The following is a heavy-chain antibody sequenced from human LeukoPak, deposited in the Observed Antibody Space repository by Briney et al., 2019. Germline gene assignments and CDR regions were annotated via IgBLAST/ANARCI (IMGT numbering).Heavy chain of an antibody. CDR1: GSSISSSRYY. CDR2: IYYSVST. D-gene: IGHD3-10*01. CDR3: ARRLITMVRGVISCDAFDI. J-gene: IGHJ3*02. V-gene: IGHV4-39*01. Sequence: SETPSLTCTDSGSSISSSRYYWGWIRQPPGKGLDWMGRIYYSVSTSYNPSLKRRVTISADTSKNQFSLKLSSVTAADTAVYYCARRLITMVRGVISCDAFDIWGQGTMVTVSS.